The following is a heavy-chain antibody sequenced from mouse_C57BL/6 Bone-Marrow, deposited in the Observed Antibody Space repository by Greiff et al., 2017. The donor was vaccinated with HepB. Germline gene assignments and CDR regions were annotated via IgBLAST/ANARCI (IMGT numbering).Heavy chain of an antibody. CDR3: ARELRSDWYFDV. Sequence: EVKLMESGGGLVKPGGSLKLSCAASGFTFSDYGMHWVRQAPEKGLEWVAYISSGSSTLYYADTVKGRFTISRDNAKNTLFLQMTSLRSEDTAMYYCARELRSDWYFDVWGTGTTVTVSS. V-gene: IGHV5-17*01. CDR2: ISSGSSTL. J-gene: IGHJ1*03. D-gene: IGHD1-1*01. CDR1: GFTFSDYG.